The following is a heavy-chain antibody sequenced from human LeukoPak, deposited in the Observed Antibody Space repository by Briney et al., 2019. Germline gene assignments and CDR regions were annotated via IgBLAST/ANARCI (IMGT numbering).Heavy chain of an antibody. D-gene: IGHD3-22*01. CDR3: ARDSSFYYDSKEAFDI. Sequence: GASVKVSCKASGYTFTSYDINWVRQATGQGLEWMGWMNPNSGNTGYAQKFQGRVTMTRNTSISTAYMELSSLRSEDTAVYYCARDSSFYYDSKEAFDIWGQGTMVTVSS. CDR1: GYTFTSYD. V-gene: IGHV1-8*01. CDR2: MNPNSGNT. J-gene: IGHJ3*02.